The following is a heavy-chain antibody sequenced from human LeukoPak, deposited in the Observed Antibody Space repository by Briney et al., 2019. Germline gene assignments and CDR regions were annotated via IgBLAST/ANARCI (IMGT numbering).Heavy chain of an antibody. Sequence: SETLSLTCAVYGGSFSGYYWSWIRQPPGKGLEWIGEINHSGSTNYNPSLQSRVTISVDTSKNQFSLKLGSVTAADTAVYYCAIGRGLNYFGSCGYPRRGQYWFDPWGQGTLVTVSS. CDR3: AIGRGLNYFGSCGYPRRGQYWFDP. CDR1: GGSFSGYY. V-gene: IGHV4-34*01. CDR2: INHSGST. J-gene: IGHJ5*02. D-gene: IGHD3-10*01.